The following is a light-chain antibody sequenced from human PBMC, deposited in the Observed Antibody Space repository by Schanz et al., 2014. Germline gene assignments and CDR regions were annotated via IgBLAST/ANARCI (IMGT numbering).Light chain of an antibody. CDR1: SSDVGGYNY. CDR3: SSYAGDSTTVV. CDR2: DVS. Sequence: QSALTQPRSVSGSPGQSVTISCTGTSSDVGGYNYVSWYQHHPGKAPKLMIYDVSKRPSGVPDRFSGSKSGNTASLTISGLQAEDEADYYCSSYAGDSTTVVFGSGTKLTVL. V-gene: IGLV2-11*01. J-gene: IGLJ1*01.